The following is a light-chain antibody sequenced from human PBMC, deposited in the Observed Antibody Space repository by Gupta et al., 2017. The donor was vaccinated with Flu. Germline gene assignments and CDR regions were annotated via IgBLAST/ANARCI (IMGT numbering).Light chain of an antibody. J-gene: IGLJ3*02. CDR2: DVN. V-gene: IGLV2-14*03. Sequence: QSALTQPPSVSASPGQSITLSCTGTSSDVGGYNYVSWYQQHPAKAPKLIICDVNNRPSGESNRFSGAKSGNTASLTISGLQAEDEADYYCISCTGRATWVFGGGPKLTVL. CDR3: ISCTGRATWV. CDR1: SSDVGGYNY.